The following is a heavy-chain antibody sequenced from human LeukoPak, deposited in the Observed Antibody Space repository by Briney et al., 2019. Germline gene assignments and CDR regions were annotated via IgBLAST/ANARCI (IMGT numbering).Heavy chain of an antibody. CDR3: VRRESSGYYYLN. D-gene: IGHD3-22*01. J-gene: IGHJ4*02. CDR2: IHYSGST. Sequence: SETLSLTCTVSNYSIISGYYWSWIRQPPGKGLEWIGYIHYSGSTYYSPSLKSRVTISVDRSRNQFSLKLTSVTAADTAVYYCVRRESSGYYYLNWGQGTLVTVSS. V-gene: IGHV4-30-4*08. CDR1: NYSIISGYY.